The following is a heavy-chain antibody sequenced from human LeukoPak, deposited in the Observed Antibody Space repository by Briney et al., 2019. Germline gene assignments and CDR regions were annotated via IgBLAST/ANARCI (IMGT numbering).Heavy chain of an antibody. Sequence: SETLSLTCAVYGGSFSASYWSWIRQPPNKGLEWIGEINHSGGTNYNPSLKSRVTISIDTSKSQFSLKLRSVTAADTALYYCTRSPPPGATAYGVVDLWGQGTLVTVSS. D-gene: IGHD2-2*01. CDR2: INHSGGT. CDR3: TRSPPPGATAYGVVDL. V-gene: IGHV4-34*01. CDR1: GGSFSASY. J-gene: IGHJ4*02.